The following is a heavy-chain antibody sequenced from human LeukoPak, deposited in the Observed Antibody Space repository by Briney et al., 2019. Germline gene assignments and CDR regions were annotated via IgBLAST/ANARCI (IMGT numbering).Heavy chain of an antibody. CDR3: AKGTNYYDSSGYYYPEDY. J-gene: IGHJ4*02. CDR2: ISWNSGSI. D-gene: IGHD3-22*01. Sequence: PGRSLRLSCAASGFTFYDYAMHWVRQAPGKGLEWVSGISWNSGSIGYADSVKGRFTISRDNAKNSLYLQMNSLRAEDTALYYCAKGTNYYDSSGYYYPEDYWGQGTLVTVSS. CDR1: GFTFYDYA. V-gene: IGHV3-9*01.